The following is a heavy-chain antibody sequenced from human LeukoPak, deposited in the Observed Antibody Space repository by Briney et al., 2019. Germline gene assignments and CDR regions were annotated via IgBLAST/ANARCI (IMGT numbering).Heavy chain of an antibody. CDR3: ARVYIEYKNSDYFYYMDV. CDR1: GGSISSYY. V-gene: IGHV4-59*01. D-gene: IGHD6-6*01. J-gene: IGHJ6*03. CDR2: IYYTGST. Sequence: PSETLSLTCTVSGGSISSYYWSWIRQPPGKGLEWIGYIYYTGSTNYNPSLKSRITISVDTSKNQFSLKLNSLTAADTAVYFCARVYIEYKNSDYFYYMDVWGKGTTVTVSS.